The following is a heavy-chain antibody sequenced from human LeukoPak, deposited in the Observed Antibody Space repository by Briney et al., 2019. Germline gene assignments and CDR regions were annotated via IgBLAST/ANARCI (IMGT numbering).Heavy chain of an antibody. D-gene: IGHD6-13*01. CDR2: VHYTGST. CDR1: GGSIHTYY. J-gene: IGHJ6*02. CDR3: GRGGGGGSTSWSNYYYYGMDV. Sequence: PSETLSLTCAVSGGSIHTYYLSWIRLPPGKGLEWIGYVHYTGSTNYNPSLKSRVTISVDTSKNQFSLNLASVTAADTGVYYWGRGGGGGSTSWSNYYYYGMDVWGQGATVTVSS. V-gene: IGHV4-59*01.